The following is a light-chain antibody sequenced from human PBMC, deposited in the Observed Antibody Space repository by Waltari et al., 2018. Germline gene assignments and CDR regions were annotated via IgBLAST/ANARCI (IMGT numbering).Light chain of an antibody. CDR2: SNN. Sequence: QSVLAQPPSASGTPGQRITISCSGSTSNIGSNTVNWYQQFPGTAPRLLIYSNNQRPSGVPDRFSASKSGSAAALAISGLHSEDEADYYCSTWDDRLTGVVFGGGTKVTVL. CDR1: TSNIGSNT. J-gene: IGLJ2*01. V-gene: IGLV1-44*01. CDR3: STWDDRLTGVV.